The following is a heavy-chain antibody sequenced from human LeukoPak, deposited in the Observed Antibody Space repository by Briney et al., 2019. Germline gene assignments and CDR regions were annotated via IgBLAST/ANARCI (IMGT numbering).Heavy chain of an antibody. CDR1: GFPFSNYW. V-gene: IGHV3-74*01. Sequence: GGSLRLSCAASGFPFSNYWMSWVRQAPGKGPEWLSRTSKDGSDTFYADAAKGRFTASRDNAKNTVYLQVTNVSPEDTAVYYCARGGYSGSYYRFSWGQGTLVTVAS. J-gene: IGHJ4*02. D-gene: IGHD6-25*01. CDR3: ARGGYSGSYYRFS. CDR2: TSKDGSDT.